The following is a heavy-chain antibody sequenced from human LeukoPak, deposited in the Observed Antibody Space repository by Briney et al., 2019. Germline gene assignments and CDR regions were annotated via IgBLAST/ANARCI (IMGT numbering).Heavy chain of an antibody. D-gene: IGHD5-12*01. CDR1: GFTFGSYS. J-gene: IGHJ6*03. CDR3: AREFTEWLRLEGVWYMDV. CDR2: ISSSSSYI. Sequence: PGGSLRLSCAASGFTFGSYSMNWVRQAPGKGLEWVSSISSSSSYIYYADSVKGRFTISRDNAKNSLYLQMNSLRAEDTAVYYCAREFTEWLRLEGVWYMDVWGKGTTVTVS. V-gene: IGHV3-21*01.